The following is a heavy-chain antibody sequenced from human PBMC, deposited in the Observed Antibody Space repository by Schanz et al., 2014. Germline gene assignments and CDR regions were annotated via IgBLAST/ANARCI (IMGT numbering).Heavy chain of an antibody. CDR2: ISPYTGNT. Sequence: QVQLEQSGAEVKKPGASVKVSCKTSGYAFSDYGITWVRQAPGQGLQWMGWISPYTGNTNYAQTLQGRITLTTDTATSTAYLELRSLRSEDTAVYYCARGPSQGYTYAHNIGACYYGMAVWGQGTTVTVSS. CDR1: GYAFSDYG. J-gene: IGHJ6*02. V-gene: IGHV1-18*01. D-gene: IGHD3-16*01. CDR3: ARGPSQGYTYAHNIGACYYGMAV.